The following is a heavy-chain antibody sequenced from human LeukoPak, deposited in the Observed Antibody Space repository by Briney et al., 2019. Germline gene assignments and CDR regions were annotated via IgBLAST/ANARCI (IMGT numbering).Heavy chain of an antibody. CDR2: IKSKTDGGTT. J-gene: IGHJ4*02. CDR1: RFTLSNAY. V-gene: IGHV3-15*01. CDR3: TSEEDDYRGRTGY. D-gene: IGHD4-23*01. Sequence: GGSLRLSCAASRFTLSNAYIMWVRQAPGKGLEWVGRIKSKTDGGTTDYAAPVKDRFTISRDDSKNTLYLQMRSLKTEDTAVYYCTSEEDDYRGRTGYWGQGTLVTVSS.